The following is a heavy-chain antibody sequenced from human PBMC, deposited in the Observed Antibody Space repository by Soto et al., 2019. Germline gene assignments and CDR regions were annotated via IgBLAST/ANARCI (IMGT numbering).Heavy chain of an antibody. V-gene: IGHV1-8*01. CDR2: MNPNSGNT. Sequence: QVQLVQSGAEVKKPGASVKVSCKASGYTFTSYDINWVRQATGQGLEWMGWMNPNSGNTGYAQKFQGRVTMTRNTSISTAYMELSSLRSEVTAVYYCATLGYCSGGSCSTGGNWFDPWGQGTLVTVSS. D-gene: IGHD2-15*01. CDR1: GYTFTSYD. CDR3: ATLGYCSGGSCSTGGNWFDP. J-gene: IGHJ5*02.